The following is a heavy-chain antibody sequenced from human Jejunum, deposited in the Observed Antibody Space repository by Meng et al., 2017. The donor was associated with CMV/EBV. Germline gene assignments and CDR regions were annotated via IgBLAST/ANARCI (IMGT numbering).Heavy chain of an antibody. CDR1: FSFSGFA. CDR3: TRQEIAARPPFDY. J-gene: IGHJ4*02. D-gene: IGHD6-6*01. V-gene: IGHV3-73*01. CDR2: IRSKTNSYAT. Sequence: FSFSGFAMHWVRQASGKGLEWVGRIRSKTNSYATAYAASVKGRFTISRDDSKNTAYLKMNSLKTEDTAVYYCTRQEIAARPPFDYWGQGTLVTVSS.